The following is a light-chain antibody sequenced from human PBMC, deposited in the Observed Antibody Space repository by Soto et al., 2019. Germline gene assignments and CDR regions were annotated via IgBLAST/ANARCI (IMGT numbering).Light chain of an antibody. Sequence: QSALTQPASVSGSPGQSITISCTGTSSDVGRYNYVSWYQQHPGKAPKLMIYEVSNRPSGVSNRFSGSKSGNTASLTISGLQAEDDADYYCSSYTSNSTRVFGGGTKLIVL. CDR1: SSDVGRYNY. CDR3: SSYTSNSTRV. J-gene: IGLJ3*02. V-gene: IGLV2-14*01. CDR2: EVS.